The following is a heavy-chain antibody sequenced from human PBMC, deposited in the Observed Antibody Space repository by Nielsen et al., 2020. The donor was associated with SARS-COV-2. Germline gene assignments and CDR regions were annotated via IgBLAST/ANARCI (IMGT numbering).Heavy chain of an antibody. CDR2: ISGNGDRT. Sequence: GGSLRLSCAASGFIFSHYGIHWVRQAPGKGLEYLSTISGNGDRTYYAESVKGRFTISRDDSKNTMYLQMGSLRVEDTAVYYCARVSGGSRKNSFDLWGQGTRVTVSS. CDR1: GFIFSHYG. CDR3: ARVSGGSRKNSFDL. J-gene: IGHJ3*01. D-gene: IGHD3-16*01. V-gene: IGHV3-64*02.